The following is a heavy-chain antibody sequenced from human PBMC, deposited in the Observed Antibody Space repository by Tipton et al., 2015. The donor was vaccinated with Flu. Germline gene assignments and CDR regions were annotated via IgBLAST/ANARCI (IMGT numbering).Heavy chain of an antibody. J-gene: IGHJ4*02. CDR2: IYYSGST. CDR1: GGSISSSSYY. Sequence: LRLSCTVSGGSISSSSYYWGWIRQPPGKGLEWIGTIYYSGSTYYNPSLKSRVTMSVDTSKNQFSLKLSSATAADTAVYYCACRGSCYHWDQGTLVTVSS. V-gene: IGHV4-39*07. D-gene: IGHD1-26*01. CDR3: ACRGSCYH.